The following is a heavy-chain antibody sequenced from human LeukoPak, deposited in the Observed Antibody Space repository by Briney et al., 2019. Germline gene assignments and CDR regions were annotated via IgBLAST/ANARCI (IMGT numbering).Heavy chain of an antibody. Sequence: PSETLSLTCAVYGGSFSGYYWSWIRQPPGKGLEWIGEINHSGSTNYNPSLKSRVTISVDTSKNQSSLKLSSVTAADTAVYYCASQSGSYDYWGQGTLVTVSS. V-gene: IGHV4-34*01. CDR2: INHSGST. CDR3: ASQSGSYDY. J-gene: IGHJ4*02. CDR1: GGSFSGYY. D-gene: IGHD1-26*01.